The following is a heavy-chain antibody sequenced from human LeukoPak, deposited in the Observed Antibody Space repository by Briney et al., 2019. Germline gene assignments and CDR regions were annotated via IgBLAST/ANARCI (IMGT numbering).Heavy chain of an antibody. CDR3: ARSDPYGSGSLMRDY. V-gene: IGHV1-18*01. D-gene: IGHD3-10*01. J-gene: IGHJ4*02. CDR1: GYTFTSYG. Sequence: ASVKVSCKAPGYTFTSYGISWVRQAPGQGLEWMGWISAYNGNTNYAQKLQGRVTMTTDTSTSTAYMELRSLRSDDTAVYYCARSDPYGSGSLMRDYWGQGTLVTVSS. CDR2: ISAYNGNT.